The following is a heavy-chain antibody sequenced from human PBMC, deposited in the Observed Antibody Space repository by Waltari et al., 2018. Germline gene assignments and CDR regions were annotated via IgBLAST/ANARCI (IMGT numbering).Heavy chain of an antibody. CDR2: INPNSGGT. CDR1: GGSISSSSYY. Sequence: QLQLQESGPGLVEPSETLSLTCTVSGGSISSSSYYWGWIRQPPGKGLEWMGWINPNSGGTNYAQKFQGRVTMTRDTSISTAYMELSRLRSDDTAVYYCARRGIYWAAAAPKIYYYMDVWGKGTTVTVSS. D-gene: IGHD6-13*01. J-gene: IGHJ6*03. V-gene: IGHV1-2*02. CDR3: ARRGIYWAAAAPKIYYYMDV.